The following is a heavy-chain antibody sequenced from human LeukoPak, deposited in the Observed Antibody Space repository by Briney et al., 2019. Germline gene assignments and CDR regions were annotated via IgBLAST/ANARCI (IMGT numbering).Heavy chain of an antibody. J-gene: IGHJ4*02. CDR1: GYSISSGYY. Sequence: SETLSLTCTVSGYSISSGYYWGWIRQPPGKGLEWIGSIYHSGSTYYNPSLKSRVTISVDTSKNQFSLMLSSVTAADTAVYYCARGANWNAPFDYWGQGTLVTVSS. CDR3: ARGANWNAPFDY. V-gene: IGHV4-38-2*02. CDR2: IYHSGST. D-gene: IGHD1-1*01.